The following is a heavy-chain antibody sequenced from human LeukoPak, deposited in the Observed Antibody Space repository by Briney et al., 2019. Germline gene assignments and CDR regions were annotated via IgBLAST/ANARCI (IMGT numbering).Heavy chain of an antibody. J-gene: IGHJ3*02. Sequence: GGSLRLSCAASGFTFSDYYMSWIRQAPGKGLEWVSYISSSGSTIYYADSVKGRFTISRDNAKNSLYLQMNSLRAEDTAVYYCARDLRSVKWEPGPHDAFDIWGQGTMVTVSS. D-gene: IGHD1-26*01. CDR2: ISSSGSTI. CDR3: ARDLRSVKWEPGPHDAFDI. V-gene: IGHV3-11*01. CDR1: GFTFSDYY.